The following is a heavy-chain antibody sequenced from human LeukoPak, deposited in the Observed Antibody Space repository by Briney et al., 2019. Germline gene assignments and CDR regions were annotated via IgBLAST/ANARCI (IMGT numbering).Heavy chain of an antibody. J-gene: IGHJ4*02. CDR2: INHSGST. D-gene: IGHD3-22*01. Sequence: PSETLSLTCTVSGGSISSSSYYWSWIRQPPGKGLEWIGEINHSGSTNYNPSLKSRVTISVDTSKNQFSLKLSSVTAADTAVYYCARGPYDSSLDYWGQGTLVTVSS. CDR3: ARGPYDSSLDY. CDR1: GGSISSSSYY. V-gene: IGHV4-39*07.